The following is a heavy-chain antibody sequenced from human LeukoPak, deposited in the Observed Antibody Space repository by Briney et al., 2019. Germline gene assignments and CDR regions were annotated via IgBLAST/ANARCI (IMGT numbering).Heavy chain of an antibody. Sequence: SETLSLTCAVYGGSFSGYYWSWIRQPPGKGLEWIGSIYYSGSTYYNPSLKSRVTISVDTSKNQFSLKLSSVTAADTAVYYCARHGPPGVKNWGQGTLVTVSS. J-gene: IGHJ4*02. V-gene: IGHV4-34*01. CDR2: IYYSGST. CDR3: ARHGPPGVKN. CDR1: GGSFSGYY.